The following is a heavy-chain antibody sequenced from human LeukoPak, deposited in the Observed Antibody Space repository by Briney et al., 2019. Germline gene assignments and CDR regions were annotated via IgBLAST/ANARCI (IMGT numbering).Heavy chain of an antibody. V-gene: IGHV3-48*01. CDR2: ISSDRRNI. CDR1: GGSLTSYY. D-gene: IGHD7-27*01. J-gene: IGHJ4*02. Sequence: HPSETLSLTCTASGGSLTSYYWSWVRQAPGKGLEWVSYISSDRRNIYYADSVKGRFTISRDNAENSLYLQMNSLRAEDTAVYYCARDLNWACDYWGQGTLVTVSS. CDR3: ARDLNWACDY.